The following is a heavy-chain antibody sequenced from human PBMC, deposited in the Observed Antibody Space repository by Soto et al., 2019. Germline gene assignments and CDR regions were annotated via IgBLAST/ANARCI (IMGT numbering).Heavy chain of an antibody. Sequence: PSETLSLTCTVSGGSISSYYWSWIRQPPWKGLEWIGYIYYSGSTNYNPSLKSRVTISVDTSKNQFSLKLSSVTAADTAVYYCARHEGEHSGWYRYFDYWGQGTLVTVSS. D-gene: IGHD6-19*01. CDR1: GGSISSYY. J-gene: IGHJ4*02. CDR3: ARHEGEHSGWYRYFDY. V-gene: IGHV4-59*08. CDR2: IYYSGST.